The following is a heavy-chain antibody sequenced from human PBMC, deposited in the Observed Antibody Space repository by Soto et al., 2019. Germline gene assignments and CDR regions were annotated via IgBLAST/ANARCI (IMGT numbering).Heavy chain of an antibody. Sequence: SLRLSCAASRFTFSSCGMHWVRQAPGKGLEWVAVISYDGSNKYYADSVKGRFTISRDNSKNTLYLQMNSLRAEDTAVYYCAKDRSLAYWGQGTLVTVSS. J-gene: IGHJ4*02. CDR1: RFTFSSCG. V-gene: IGHV3-30*18. CDR2: ISYDGSNK. CDR3: AKDRSLAY.